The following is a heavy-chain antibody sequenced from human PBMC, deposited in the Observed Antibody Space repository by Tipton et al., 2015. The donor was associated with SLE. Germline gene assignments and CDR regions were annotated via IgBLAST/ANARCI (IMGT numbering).Heavy chain of an antibody. D-gene: IGHD3-10*01. CDR1: GFSFNDYT. V-gene: IGHV3-43*01. CDR2: ITWDGGTA. Sequence: GSLRLSCGASGFSFNDYTMHWVRQPPGKGLELVSLITWDGGTAYYADSVKGRFTISRDNSKSTLYLQMNSLRIEDTALYYCAKDGYGSKWELDYWGQGTLVTVSS. CDR3: AKDGYGSKWELDY. J-gene: IGHJ4*02.